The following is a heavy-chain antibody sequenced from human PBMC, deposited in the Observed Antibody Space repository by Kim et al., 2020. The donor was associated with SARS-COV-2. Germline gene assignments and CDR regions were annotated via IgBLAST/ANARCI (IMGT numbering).Heavy chain of an antibody. CDR2: IYHSGST. D-gene: IGHD6-13*01. Sequence: SETLSLTCAVSGGSISSSNWWSWVRQPPGKGLEWIGEIYHSGSTNYNSSLKSRVTISVDKSKKQFSLKLSSVTAADTAVYYCASGYSSSWYYYYGMDVLGQGTTVTVSS. CDR1: GGSISSSNW. V-gene: IGHV4-4*02. CDR3: ASGYSSSWYYYYGMDV. J-gene: IGHJ6*02.